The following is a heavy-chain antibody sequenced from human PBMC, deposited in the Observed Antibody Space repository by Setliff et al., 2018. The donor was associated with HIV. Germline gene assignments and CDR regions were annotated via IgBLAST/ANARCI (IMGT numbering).Heavy chain of an antibody. D-gene: IGHD4-17*01. CDR3: MYGGRTATTH. Sequence: GGSLRLSCAASGFTFSTYSMNWVRRAPGKGLEWVSYISSSSSTRYYADSVKGRFTISRDNAKNLLYLQMNSLRAEDTAVYYCMYGGRTATTHWGQGTLVTVSS. CDR1: GFTFSTYS. V-gene: IGHV3-48*01. CDR2: ISSSSSTR. J-gene: IGHJ4*02.